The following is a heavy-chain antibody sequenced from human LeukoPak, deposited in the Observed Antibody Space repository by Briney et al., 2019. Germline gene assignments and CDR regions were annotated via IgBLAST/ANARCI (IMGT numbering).Heavy chain of an antibody. J-gene: IGHJ4*02. CDR2: IYYSGST. Sequence: PSETLSLTCTVSGVSISSYFWSWIRQPPGKGLEWIGYIYYSGSTNYNPSLKSRVTISVDTSKNQFSLKLSSVTAADTAVYYCARVPRNYGGNSEDYWGQGTLVTVSS. V-gene: IGHV4-59*01. D-gene: IGHD4-23*01. CDR3: ARVPRNYGGNSEDY. CDR1: GVSISSYF.